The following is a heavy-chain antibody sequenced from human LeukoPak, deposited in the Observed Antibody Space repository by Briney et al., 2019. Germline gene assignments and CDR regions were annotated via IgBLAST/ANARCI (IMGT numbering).Heavy chain of an antibody. CDR3: ARARRIAVAGSRPADYYYGMDV. CDR1: GGSISSSNW. J-gene: IGHJ6*02. Sequence: SGTLSLTCAVSGGSISSSNWWSWVRQPPGKGLEWIGEIYHSGSTNYNPSIKSRVTISVDKSKNQCSLKLSSVTAADTAVYYCARARRIAVAGSRPADYYYGMDVWGQGTTVTVSS. D-gene: IGHD6-19*01. CDR2: IYHSGST. V-gene: IGHV4-4*02.